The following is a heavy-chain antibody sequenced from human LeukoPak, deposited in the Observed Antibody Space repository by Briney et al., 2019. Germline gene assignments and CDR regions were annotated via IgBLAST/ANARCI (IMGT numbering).Heavy chain of an antibody. D-gene: IGHD4-17*01. CDR3: AKGQYGDYDY. J-gene: IGHJ4*02. CDR2: ISVSRRST. CDR1: GFTFSSYA. V-gene: IGHV3-23*01. Sequence: RGSLRLSCAASGFTFSSYAMSWVRQAPGKGLEWVSAISVSRRSTYYADSVKGRFTISRDDSKNTLYLQMNTLRAEDTAVYYCAKGQYGDYDYWGQGALVTVSS.